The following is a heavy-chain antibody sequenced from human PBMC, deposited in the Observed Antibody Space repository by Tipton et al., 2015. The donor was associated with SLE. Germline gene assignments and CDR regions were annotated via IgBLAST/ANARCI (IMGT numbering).Heavy chain of an antibody. CDR3: ARVIEQWLAPDI. Sequence: TLSLTCTVSAGSISSYYWSWIRQPPGKGLEWIGYIYYSGSTNYNPSLKSRVTISVDTSKNQFSLKLSSVTAADTAVYYCARVIEQWLAPDIWGQGTMVTVSS. CDR2: IYYSGST. CDR1: AGSISSYY. J-gene: IGHJ3*02. V-gene: IGHV4-59*01. D-gene: IGHD6-19*01.